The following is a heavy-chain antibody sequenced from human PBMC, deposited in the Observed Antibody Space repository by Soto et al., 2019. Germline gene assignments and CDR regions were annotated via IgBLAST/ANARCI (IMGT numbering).Heavy chain of an antibody. Sequence: EVQLLESGGGLVQPGESLRLSCAASGLTFSSYAMNWVRQAPGKGLEWVSGVSGGGGSTYYADSVKGRFTISRDNSKNTLYLQMNSLRAEDTAVYYCAKASSGYSYDHNAFDIWGQGTMVTVSS. D-gene: IGHD5-18*01. V-gene: IGHV3-23*01. CDR3: AKASSGYSYDHNAFDI. J-gene: IGHJ3*02. CDR2: VSGGGGST. CDR1: GLTFSSYA.